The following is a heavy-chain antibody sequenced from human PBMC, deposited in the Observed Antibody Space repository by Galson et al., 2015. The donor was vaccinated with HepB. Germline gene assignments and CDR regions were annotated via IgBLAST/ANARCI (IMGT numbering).Heavy chain of an antibody. CDR1: GFTFSSYS. CDR3: ARDRWRYCSSTSCYNEVPRGYYYYYGMDV. V-gene: IGHV3-21*01. Sequence: SLRLSCAASGFTFSSYSMNWVRQAPGKGLEWVSSISSSSSYIYYADSVKGRFTISRDNAKNSLYLQMNSLRAEDTAVYYCARDRWRYCSSTSCYNEVPRGYYYYYGMDVWGQGTTVTVSS. CDR2: ISSSSSYI. J-gene: IGHJ6*02. D-gene: IGHD2-2*02.